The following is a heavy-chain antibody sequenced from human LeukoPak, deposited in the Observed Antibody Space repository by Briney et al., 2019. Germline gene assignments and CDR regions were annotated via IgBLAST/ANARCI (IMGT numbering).Heavy chain of an antibody. CDR2: ISGSGGST. D-gene: IGHD3-10*01. V-gene: IGHV3-23*01. CDR1: GFTFSSYA. J-gene: IGHJ4*02. Sequence: PGGSLRLSCAASGFTFSSYAMSWVRRAPGKGLEWVSAISGSGGSTYYADSVKGRFTISRDNSKNTLYLQMNSLRAEDTAVYYCAKARGTMVRGVIIKYPVDYWGQGTLVTVSS. CDR3: AKARGTMVRGVIIKYPVDY.